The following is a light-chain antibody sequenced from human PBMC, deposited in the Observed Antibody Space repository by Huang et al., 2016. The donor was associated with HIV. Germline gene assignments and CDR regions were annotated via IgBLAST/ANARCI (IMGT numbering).Light chain of an antibody. CDR3: HQYNNWPRT. Sequence: EIVMTQSPATLSVSPGERAIHSCRDSQSVSSNLAGYQQKHGQAPRLLIYAASTRATCIPARFSGSGSGTEFTLTISSLQFEDFAVYYCHQYNNWPRTFGQGTKVEIK. CDR2: AAS. V-gene: IGKV3-15*01. CDR1: QSVSSN. J-gene: IGKJ1*01.